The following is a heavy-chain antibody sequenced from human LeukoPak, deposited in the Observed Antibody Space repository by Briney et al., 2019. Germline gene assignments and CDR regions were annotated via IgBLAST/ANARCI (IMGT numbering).Heavy chain of an antibody. CDR1: GASVSTSNW. CDR3: ARGLYGSDSY. D-gene: IGHD2-21*02. J-gene: IGHJ4*02. Sequence: PSGTLSLTCAVSGASVSTSNWWIWVRQPPGKGLEWIGEIHHSGSTNYNPSPKSRVTLSVDTSKNQISLRLSSVTAADTAVYYCARGLYGSDSYWGQGNLVTVSS. CDR2: IHHSGST. V-gene: IGHV4-4*02.